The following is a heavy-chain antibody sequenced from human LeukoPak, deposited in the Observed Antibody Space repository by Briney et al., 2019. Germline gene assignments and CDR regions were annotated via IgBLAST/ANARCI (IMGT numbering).Heavy chain of an antibody. CDR3: ARALYSSSLEY. D-gene: IGHD6-13*01. CDR1: GFTFDDYG. CDR2: INWNGGST. V-gene: IGHV3-20*04. Sequence: PGGSLRLSCAASGFTFDDYGMSWVRQAPGKGLELVSGINWNGGSTGYADSVKGRFTISRDNAKNSLYLHMNSLRAEDTALYYCARALYSSSLEYWGQGTLVTVSS. J-gene: IGHJ4*02.